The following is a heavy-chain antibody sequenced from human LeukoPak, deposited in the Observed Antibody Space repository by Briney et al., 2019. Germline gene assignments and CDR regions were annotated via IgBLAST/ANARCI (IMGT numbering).Heavy chain of an antibody. D-gene: IGHD3-10*01. V-gene: IGHV1-2*02. Sequence: ASVKVSCKASGYTFTGYYMHWVRQAPGQGLEWMGWINPNSGGTNYAQKFQGRVTMTRDTSISTAYMELSRLRSDDTAVYYCARGTMVRGVIKYYFEYWGQGTLVTVSS. J-gene: IGHJ4*02. CDR3: ARGTMVRGVIKYYFEY. CDR1: GYTFTGYY. CDR2: INPNSGGT.